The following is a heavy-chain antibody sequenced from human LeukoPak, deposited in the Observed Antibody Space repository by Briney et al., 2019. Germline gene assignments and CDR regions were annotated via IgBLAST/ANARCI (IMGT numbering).Heavy chain of an antibody. CDR1: GFTFSSYS. CDR3: ARDCSSTSCRNYYYYYYMDV. Sequence: GGSLRLSCAASGFTFSSYSMNWVRQAPGKGLEWVSSISSSSSYIYYADSVKGRFTISRDNAKNSLYLQMNGLRAEDTAVYYCARDCSSTSCRNYYYYYYMDVWGKGTTVTVSS. D-gene: IGHD2-2*01. CDR2: ISSSSSYI. J-gene: IGHJ6*03. V-gene: IGHV3-21*01.